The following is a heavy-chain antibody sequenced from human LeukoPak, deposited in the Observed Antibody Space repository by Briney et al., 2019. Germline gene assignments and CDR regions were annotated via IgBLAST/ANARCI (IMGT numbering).Heavy chain of an antibody. J-gene: IGHJ3*02. CDR3: AREYAGSHAFDI. Sequence: SETLSLTCTVSGGSISSYYWSWIRQPPGKGLEWIGYIYYSGSTNYNPSLKSRVTISVDTSKNQFSLKLSSVTAADTAVYYCAREYAGSHAFDIWGQGTMVTVSS. CDR2: IYYSGST. V-gene: IGHV4-59*01. D-gene: IGHD3-10*01. CDR1: GGSISSYY.